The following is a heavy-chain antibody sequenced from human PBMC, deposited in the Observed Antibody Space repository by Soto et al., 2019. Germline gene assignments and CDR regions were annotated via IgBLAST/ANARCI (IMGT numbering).Heavy chain of an antibody. CDR3: AKAAGYSTSWYAH. CDR2: ISSSGAST. D-gene: IGHD6-13*01. J-gene: IGHJ5*02. Sequence: PAGSLSLSCAGSGFSFSSYAMSWVRQAPGKGLEWVSGISSSGASTYYEDSVKGRFTISRDNSKNMLYVQMDSLGAEDTAVYYFAKAAGYSTSWYAHWGQGSLVTVSS. V-gene: IGHV3-23*01. CDR1: GFSFSSYA.